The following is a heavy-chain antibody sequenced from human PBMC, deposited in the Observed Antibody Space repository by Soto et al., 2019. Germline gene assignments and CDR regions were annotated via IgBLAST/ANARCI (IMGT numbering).Heavy chain of an antibody. Sequence: EVQVVESGGGSVQPGGSLRLSCEASGFALSSYSMNWVRQAPGKGLEWVSYISDSSSTIYYADSVKGRFTISRDNAKNSLYLQMNSLRDEDTAVYYCARDPYYALDAFDIWGQGTMVTVSS. CDR2: ISDSSSTI. D-gene: IGHD3-3*01. CDR1: GFALSSYS. V-gene: IGHV3-48*02. CDR3: ARDPYYALDAFDI. J-gene: IGHJ3*02.